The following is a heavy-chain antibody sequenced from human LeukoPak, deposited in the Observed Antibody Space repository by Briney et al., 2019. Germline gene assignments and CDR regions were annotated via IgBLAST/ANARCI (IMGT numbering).Heavy chain of an antibody. CDR3: AKDLSGSYDYFDY. J-gene: IGHJ4*02. D-gene: IGHD1-26*01. CDR2: ISWNSGSI. V-gene: IGHV3-9*03. Sequence: QPGRSLRLSCAASGFTFDDYAMHWVRQAPGKGLEWASGISWNSGSIGYADSVKGRFTISRDNAKNSLYLQMNSLRAEDMALYYCAKDLSGSYDYFDYWGQGTLVTVSS. CDR1: GFTFDDYA.